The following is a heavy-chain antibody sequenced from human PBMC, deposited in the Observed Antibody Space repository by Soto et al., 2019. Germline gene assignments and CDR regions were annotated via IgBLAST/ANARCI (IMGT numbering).Heavy chain of an antibody. Sequence: EVQLVESGGGLVQPGGSLRLSCAVSGFTVSSNYMSWVRQAPGKGLEWVSAIYSGGSTYYTDSVKGRFIISRDNSKNTLYLQMNSLRAEDTAVYYCAREWAIDYWGQGTLVTASS. J-gene: IGHJ4*02. V-gene: IGHV3-66*01. CDR1: GFTVSSNY. CDR3: AREWAIDY. CDR2: IYSGGST.